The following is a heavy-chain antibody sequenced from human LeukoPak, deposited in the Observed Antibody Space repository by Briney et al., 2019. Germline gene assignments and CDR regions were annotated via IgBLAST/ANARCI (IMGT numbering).Heavy chain of an antibody. J-gene: IGHJ4*02. CDR3: ARGPLIWGRLTFYFDY. D-gene: IGHD3-10*01. Sequence: GGSLRLXCAASGFTFSSYWMSWVRQAPGKGLEWVANIKQDGSEKYYVDSVKGRFTISRDNAKNSLYLQMNSLRAEDTAVYYCARGPLIWGRLTFYFDYWGQRTLVTVSS. CDR2: IKQDGSEK. V-gene: IGHV3-7*01. CDR1: GFTFSSYW.